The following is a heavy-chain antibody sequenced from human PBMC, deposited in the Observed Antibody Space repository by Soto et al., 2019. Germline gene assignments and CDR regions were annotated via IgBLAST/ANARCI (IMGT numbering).Heavy chain of an antibody. J-gene: IGHJ5*02. D-gene: IGHD2-21*01. CDR2: IYY. CDR1: GGSFCPNY. Sequence: PSETLSLTCTVSGGSFCPNYRSWIRQPPGKGLEWVGYIYYNPSLKSRVTISLETSKSQFSLRLSSVTAADTAVYYCARLGAYYQSLDPWGPGTLVTVSS. CDR3: ARLGAYYQSLDP. V-gene: IGHV4-4*09.